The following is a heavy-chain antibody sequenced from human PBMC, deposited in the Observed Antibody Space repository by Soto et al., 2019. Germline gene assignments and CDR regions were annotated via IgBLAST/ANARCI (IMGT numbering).Heavy chain of an antibody. J-gene: IGHJ6*02. V-gene: IGHV3-30*18. CDR1: GFTFSSYG. CDR2: ISYDGSNK. CDR3: AKDRRPYSSSSGPRNYYYGMDV. Sequence: GGSLRLSCAASGFTFSSYGMHWVRQAPGKGLEWVAVISYDGSNKYYADSVKGRFTISRDNSKNTLYLQMNSLRAEDTAVYYCAKDRRPYSSSSGPRNYYYGMDVWGQGTTVTVSS. D-gene: IGHD6-6*01.